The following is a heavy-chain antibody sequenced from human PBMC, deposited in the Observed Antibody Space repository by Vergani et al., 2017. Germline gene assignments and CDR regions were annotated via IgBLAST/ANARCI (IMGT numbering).Heavy chain of an antibody. J-gene: IGHJ2*01. CDR3: ARALPQYYYDMGYFDL. CDR1: GGSISSYY. Sequence: QVQLQESGPGLVKPSETLSLTCTVSGGSISSYYWSWIRQPPGKGLEWIGYIYYSGSTNYNPSLKSRVTISVDTSTNQFSLKLSSVTAADTAVYYCARALPQYYYDMGYFDLWGRGTLVTVSS. V-gene: IGHV4-59*01. CDR2: IYYSGST. D-gene: IGHD3-22*01.